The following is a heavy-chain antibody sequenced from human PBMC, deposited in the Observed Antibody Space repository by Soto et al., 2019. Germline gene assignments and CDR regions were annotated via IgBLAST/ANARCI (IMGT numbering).Heavy chain of an antibody. CDR1: GGTFSSYA. Sequence: QVQLVQSGAEVKKPGSSVKVSCKASGGTFSSYAISWVRQAPGQGHEWMGGIIPIFGTANYAQKFQGRVTITADESTSTADRELGSLGSEDTAVYYCARMNICLAGLDWFDPWGQGTLVTVSS. D-gene: IGHD3-16*01. CDR3: ARMNICLAGLDWFDP. J-gene: IGHJ5*02. CDR2: IIPIFGTA. V-gene: IGHV1-69*01.